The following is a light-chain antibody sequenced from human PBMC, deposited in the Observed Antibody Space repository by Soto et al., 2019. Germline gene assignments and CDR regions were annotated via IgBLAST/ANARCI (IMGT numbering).Light chain of an antibody. CDR2: RDS. Sequence: QSVLTQPPSVSGAPGQRVTISCTGSSSNIETGYDVHWYQQLPGTAPRLLIFRDSNRPSGVPDRFSGSKSGTSASLAITELQAEDEADYYCQSYDTTLGGYLFGTGTKVTVL. CDR3: QSYDTTLGGYL. CDR1: SSNIETGYD. J-gene: IGLJ1*01. V-gene: IGLV1-40*01.